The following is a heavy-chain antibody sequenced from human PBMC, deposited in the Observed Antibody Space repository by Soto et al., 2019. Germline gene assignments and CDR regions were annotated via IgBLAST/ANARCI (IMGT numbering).Heavy chain of an antibody. D-gene: IGHD7-27*01. J-gene: IGHJ4*02. V-gene: IGHV1-8*01. CDR3: ARGVAAGVDF. Sequence: ASVKVSCKTSGYTFTSYDINWVRQATGQGLEWMGWVSPNSGNARYVQKFQGRVTMTRETSISTAYMELSSLRSEDTAVYYCARGVAAGVDFWGQGTLVTVSS. CDR1: GYTFTSYD. CDR2: VSPNSGNA.